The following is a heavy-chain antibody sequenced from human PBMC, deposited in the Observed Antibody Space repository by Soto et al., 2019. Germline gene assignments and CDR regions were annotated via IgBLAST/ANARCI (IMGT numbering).Heavy chain of an antibody. V-gene: IGHV3-30-3*01. CDR1: GFTFSSYA. D-gene: IGHD2-15*01. J-gene: IGHJ3*02. CDR2: ISYDGSNK. Sequence: QVQLVESGGGVVQPGRSLRLSCSDSGFTFSSYAMHWVRQAPGKGLEWVAVISYDGSNKYYADSVKGRFTISRDNSKNTLYLQMNSLRAEDTAVYYCARDRYCSGGSCYSDAFDIWGQGTMVTVSS. CDR3: ARDRYCSGGSCYSDAFDI.